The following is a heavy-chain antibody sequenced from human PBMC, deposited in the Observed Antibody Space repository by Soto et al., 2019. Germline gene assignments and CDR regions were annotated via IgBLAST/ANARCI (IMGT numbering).Heavy chain of an antibody. J-gene: IGHJ6*02. CDR3: ARETPSAAAAYYYYGLDV. V-gene: IGHV1-69*01. CDR1: GGTFSSYF. CDR2: IIPVFGTA. D-gene: IGHD6-13*01. Sequence: QVQLVQSGAEVQKAGSSVKVSCKVSGGTFSSYFINWVRQAPGQGLEWVGGIIPVFGTASYAEKFQGRVTITADESTSTAYMELSRLRSDDTAVYYCARETPSAAAAYYYYGLDVWGQGTTVSVSS.